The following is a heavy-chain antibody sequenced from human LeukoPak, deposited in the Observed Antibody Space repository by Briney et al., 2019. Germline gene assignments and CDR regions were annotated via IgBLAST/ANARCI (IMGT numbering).Heavy chain of an antibody. D-gene: IGHD2-2*01. CDR1: GGSISSGSYY. Sequence: PSQTLFLTCTVSGGSISSGSYYWSWIRQPAGKGLEWIGRIYTSGSTNYNPSLKSRVTISVDTSKNQFSLKLSSVTAADTAVYYCARVGRQLLQDYYYYYMDIWGKGTTVTVSS. CDR3: ARVGRQLLQDYYYYYMDI. CDR2: IYTSGST. J-gene: IGHJ6*03. V-gene: IGHV4-61*02.